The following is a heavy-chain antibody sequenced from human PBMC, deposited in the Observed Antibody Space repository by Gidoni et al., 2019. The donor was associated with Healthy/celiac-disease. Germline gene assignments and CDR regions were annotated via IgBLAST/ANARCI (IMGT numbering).Heavy chain of an antibody. J-gene: IGHJ4*02. Sequence: EVQLVEPGGGLVKPGGSLRLSCAASGSTFSNAWMGWVRQAPGKWVEWGGLSKSKTVGGTTDYAAPVKGRFTISRDDSKNTLYLQMNSLKTEDTAVYYCTTQFTFGGVIVQNYWGQGTLVTVSS. CDR2: SKSKTVGGTT. CDR1: GSTFSNAW. V-gene: IGHV3-15*01. D-gene: IGHD3-16*02. CDR3: TTQFTFGGVIVQNY.